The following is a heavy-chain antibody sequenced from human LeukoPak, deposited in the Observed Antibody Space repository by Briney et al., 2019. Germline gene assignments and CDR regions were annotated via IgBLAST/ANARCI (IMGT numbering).Heavy chain of an antibody. V-gene: IGHV4-59*11. CDR1: GGSFSGHY. CDR2: IYDSGTI. J-gene: IGHJ5*02. D-gene: IGHD6-19*01. Sequence: SETLSLTCAVYGGSFSGHYWSWIRQPPGKGLEWIGYIYDSGTINYNASLKSRATIAVETSKNQFSLKLNSVTAADTAVYYCAREVLGSGWYGGAFDLWGQGTLVTVST. CDR3: AREVLGSGWYGGAFDL.